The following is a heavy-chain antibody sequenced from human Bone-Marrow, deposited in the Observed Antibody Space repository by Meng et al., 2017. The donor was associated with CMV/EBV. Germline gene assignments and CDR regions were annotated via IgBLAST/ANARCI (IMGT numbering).Heavy chain of an antibody. CDR3: ARDLTNGMDV. D-gene: IGHD3-9*01. CDR1: GFTVSSNE. J-gene: IGHJ6*02. CDR2: ISGGST. Sequence: GESLKISCAASGFTVSSNEMSWVRQAPGKGLEWVSSISGGSTYYADSVKGRFTISRDNAKNSVYLQMNSLRAEDTAVYYCARDLTNGMDVWGQGTTVTVSS. V-gene: IGHV3-38-3*01.